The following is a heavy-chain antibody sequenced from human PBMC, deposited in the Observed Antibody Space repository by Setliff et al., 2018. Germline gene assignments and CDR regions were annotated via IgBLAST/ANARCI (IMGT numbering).Heavy chain of an antibody. V-gene: IGHV3-74*01. Sequence: GGSLRLSCAASGFTFVNYWMHWVRQAPGKGLVLFSRVNIDGSRAIYADSVKGLFTISRDNAKNSLYLQMNSLRVEDTALYYCAKDKGRGGIAAAGLGYCGQGTLVTVSS. J-gene: IGHJ4*02. CDR3: AKDKGRGGIAAAGLGY. CDR2: VNIDGSRA. CDR1: GFTFVNYW. D-gene: IGHD6-13*01.